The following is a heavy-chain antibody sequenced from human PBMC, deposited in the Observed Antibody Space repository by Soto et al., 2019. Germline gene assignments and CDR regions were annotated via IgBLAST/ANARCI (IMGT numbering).Heavy chain of an antibody. CDR1: GYTFTGYY. V-gene: IGHV1-2*02. Sequence: ASVKVSCKASGYTFTGYYMHWVRQAPGQGLEWMGWINPNSGGTNYAQKFQGRVTMTRDTSISTAYMELSRLRPDDTAVYYCARSPAGYSYGYYYFDYWGQGTLVTVSS. CDR3: ARSPAGYSYGYYYFDY. CDR2: INPNSGGT. D-gene: IGHD5-18*01. J-gene: IGHJ4*02.